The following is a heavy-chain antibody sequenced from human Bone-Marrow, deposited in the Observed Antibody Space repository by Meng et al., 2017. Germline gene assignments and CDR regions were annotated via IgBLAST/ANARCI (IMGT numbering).Heavy chain of an antibody. CDR1: GFTFSSYA. CDR2: ISGSGGST. J-gene: IGHJ4*02. V-gene: IGHV3-23*01. CDR3: AKDPSSYCSSTSCYAGDY. Sequence: GESLKISCAASGFTFSSYAMSRVRQAPGKGLEWVSAISGSGGSTYYADSVKGRFTISRDNSKNTLYLQMNSLRAEDTAVYYCAKDPSSYCSSTSCYAGDYWGQGTLVTVSS. D-gene: IGHD2-2*01.